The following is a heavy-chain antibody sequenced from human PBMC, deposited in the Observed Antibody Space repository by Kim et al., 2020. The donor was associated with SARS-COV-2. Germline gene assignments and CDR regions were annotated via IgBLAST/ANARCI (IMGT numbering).Heavy chain of an antibody. J-gene: IGHJ6*02. Sequence: SETLSLTCAVYGGSFGGYYWSWIRQPPGKGLEWIGEINHSGSTNYNPSLKSRVTISVDTSKNQFSLKLSSVTAADTAVYYCATPGNPSRYGMDVWGQGTTVTVSS. CDR3: ATPGNPSRYGMDV. CDR2: INHSGST. V-gene: IGHV4-34*01. D-gene: IGHD1-1*01. CDR1: GGSFGGYY.